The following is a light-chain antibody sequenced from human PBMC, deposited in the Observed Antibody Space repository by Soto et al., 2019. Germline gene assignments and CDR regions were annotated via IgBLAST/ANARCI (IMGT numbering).Light chain of an antibody. J-gene: IGLJ2*01. CDR2: EVT. CDR3: QSYDSGLSASV. V-gene: IGLV2-8*01. Sequence: QSALTQPPSASGSPGQSVTISCTGTSSDVGGYDYVSWYQQYPGKTPKLMIFEVTKRPSGVPDRFSGSKSGNTASLTVSGLQAEDEAHYYCQSYDSGLSASVFGGGTKLTVL. CDR1: SSDVGGYDY.